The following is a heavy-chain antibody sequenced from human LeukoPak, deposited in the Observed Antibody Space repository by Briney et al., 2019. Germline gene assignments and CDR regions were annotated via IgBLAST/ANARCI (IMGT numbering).Heavy chain of an antibody. J-gene: IGHJ6*02. CDR2: IYYSGST. Sequence: SETLSLTCTVSGGSFSSYDWRWIRQPPGKGLEWIGYIYYSGSTNYNPSLKSRVTISVDTSKNQFSLKLSSVTAADTAVYYCARVAGHYYYYGMDVWGQGTTVTVSS. CDR1: GGSFSSYD. D-gene: IGHD6-19*01. CDR3: ARVAGHYYYYGMDV. V-gene: IGHV4-59*01.